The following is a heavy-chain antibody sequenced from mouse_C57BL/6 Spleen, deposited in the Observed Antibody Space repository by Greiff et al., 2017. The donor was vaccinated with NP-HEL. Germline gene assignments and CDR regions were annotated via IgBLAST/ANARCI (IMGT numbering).Heavy chain of an antibody. CDR3: ARRGVYYGSSYWYFDV. V-gene: IGHV1-18*01. CDR2: INPNNGGT. CDR1: GYTFTDYN. D-gene: IGHD1-1*01. J-gene: IGHJ1*03. Sequence: EVQLQESGPELVKPGASVKIPCKASGYTFTDYNMDWVKQSHGKSLEWIGDINPNNGGTIYNQKCKGKATLTVDKSSSTAYMELRSLTSEDTAVYYCARRGVYYGSSYWYFDVWGTGTTVTVSS.